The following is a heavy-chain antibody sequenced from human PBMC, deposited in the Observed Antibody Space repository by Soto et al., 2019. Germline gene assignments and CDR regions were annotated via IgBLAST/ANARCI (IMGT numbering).Heavy chain of an antibody. J-gene: IGHJ4*02. CDR3: ARGGPRTTDHFNY. Sequence: VASVKVSCKASGYTFTGYYIHWVRLAPGQGLEWMGWINPNSGDTNFAQKFRGRVTMTWDTSISTASMQLSSLTSDDTATYYCARGGPRTTDHFNYWGQGTLVTVSS. CDR1: GYTFTGYY. D-gene: IGHD1-7*01. V-gene: IGHV1-2*02. CDR2: INPNSGDT.